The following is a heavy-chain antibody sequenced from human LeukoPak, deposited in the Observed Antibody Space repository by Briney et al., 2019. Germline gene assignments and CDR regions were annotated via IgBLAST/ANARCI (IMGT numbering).Heavy chain of an antibody. Sequence: SETLSLTCAVSGDSISSSNWWSWGRQPPGKGVEWSGEIYRSGSTNYNPSLRGRVTISVDKSKNQFSLKLTSVTAADTAMYYCARDRSAAAGLGSWGQGTLVTVSS. CDR2: IYRSGST. D-gene: IGHD6-13*01. V-gene: IGHV4-4*02. CDR1: GDSISSSNW. CDR3: ARDRSAAAGLGS. J-gene: IGHJ5*02.